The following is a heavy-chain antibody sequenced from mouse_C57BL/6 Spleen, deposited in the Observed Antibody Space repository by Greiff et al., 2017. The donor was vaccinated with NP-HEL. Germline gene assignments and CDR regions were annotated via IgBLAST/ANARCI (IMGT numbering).Heavy chain of an antibody. CDR3: ARGRYDYGAMDY. Sequence: EVMLVESGPGMVKPSQSLSLTCTVTGYSITSGYDWHWIRHFPGNKLEWMGYISYSGSTNYNPSLKSRISITHDTSKNHFFLKLNSVTTEDTATYYCARGRYDYGAMDYWGQGTSVTVSS. V-gene: IGHV3-1*01. J-gene: IGHJ4*01. CDR2: ISYSGST. CDR1: GYSITSGYD.